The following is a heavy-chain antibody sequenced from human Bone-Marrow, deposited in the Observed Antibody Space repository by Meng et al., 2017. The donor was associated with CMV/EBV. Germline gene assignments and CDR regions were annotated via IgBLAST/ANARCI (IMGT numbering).Heavy chain of an antibody. J-gene: IGHJ4*02. CDR1: GFIFSKYW. Sequence: GGSLRLSCAASGFIFSKYWMTWVRQAPGKGLEWVANIKEDGSEKSYVDSVKGRFTISRDNAKKSLYLQMNSLRAEDTAVYYCTRAGYYDSSGTSVDYWGQGTLVTVSS. V-gene: IGHV3-7*03. CDR3: TRAGYYDSSGTSVDY. CDR2: IKEDGSEK. D-gene: IGHD3-22*01.